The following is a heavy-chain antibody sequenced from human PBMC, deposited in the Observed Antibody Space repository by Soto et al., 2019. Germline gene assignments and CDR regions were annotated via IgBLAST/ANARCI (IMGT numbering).Heavy chain of an antibody. J-gene: IGHJ6*02. CDR3: STSSRNEYHFAMDA. V-gene: IGHV3-53*02. CDR2: IYSGGST. Sequence: EVHLVETGGDLIQPGGSLRLSCAASGLSVSSSDMSWGRQASGKGLEWVSVIYSGGSTHDADSVKGRFTISRDHSKNTVHLQMNSLRVDDTAVYFCSTSSRNEYHFAMDAWGQGTTVIVS. D-gene: IGHD6-6*01. CDR1: GLSVSSSD.